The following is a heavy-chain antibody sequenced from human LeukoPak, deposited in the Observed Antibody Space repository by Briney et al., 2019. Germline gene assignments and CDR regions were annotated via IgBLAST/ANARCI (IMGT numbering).Heavy chain of an antibody. V-gene: IGHV4-59*01. CDR2: IYNSGST. J-gene: IGHJ4*01. D-gene: IGHD2-21*02. CDR3: SRVPPYCGGDCHFDY. CDR1: GGSISSYY. Sequence: SETLSLTCTVSGGSISSYYWSWIRQPPGKGLEWIGYIYNSGSTNYNPSLKSRVTISVDTSKNQFSLKLSSVTAADTAVYYCSRVPPYCGGDCHFDYWVQGTLVTVSA.